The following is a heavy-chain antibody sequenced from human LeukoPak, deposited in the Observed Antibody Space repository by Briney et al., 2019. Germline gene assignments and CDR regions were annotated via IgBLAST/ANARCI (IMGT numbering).Heavy chain of an antibody. Sequence: ASVKVSCKASGYTFTGYYMHWVRQAPGQGLEWMGWINPNSGGTNYAQKLQGRVTMTTDTSTSTAYMELRSLRSDDTAVYYCARDLGAERHYDFWSGSSDFDYWGQGTLVTVSS. CDR3: ARDLGAERHYDFWSGSSDFDY. CDR2: INPNSGGT. D-gene: IGHD3-3*01. J-gene: IGHJ4*02. CDR1: GYTFTGYY. V-gene: IGHV1-2*02.